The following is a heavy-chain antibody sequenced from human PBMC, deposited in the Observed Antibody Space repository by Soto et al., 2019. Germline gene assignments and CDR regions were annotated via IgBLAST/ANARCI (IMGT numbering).Heavy chain of an antibody. D-gene: IGHD6-19*01. V-gene: IGHV4-31*03. Sequence: QVQLQESGPGLVKPSQTLSLTCTVSGGSISSGGYYWSWIRQHPGKGLEWIGYIYYSGSTYYNPSLKSRVTISLDTSKNQFSLKLSSVTAADTAVYYCARGPVFREGHAFDIWGQGTMVTVSS. CDR2: IYYSGST. CDR3: ARGPVFREGHAFDI. J-gene: IGHJ3*02. CDR1: GGSISSGGYY.